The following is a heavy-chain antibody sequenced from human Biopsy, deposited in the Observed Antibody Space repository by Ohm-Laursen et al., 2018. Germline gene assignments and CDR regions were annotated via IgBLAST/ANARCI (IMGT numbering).Heavy chain of an antibody. J-gene: IGHJ5*02. D-gene: IGHD3-22*01. CDR2: INAKTGDT. V-gene: IGHV1-2*02. Sequence: SVRVSCKVSGYTFTGYHVHWVRQAPGQGLEWMGWINAKTGDTNYAQKFQGRVTMTRDTSISTAYVDLSSLRSDDTAVYYCTRGGYYYDSLAYYYWFDPWGQGTLVTVSS. CDR1: GYTFTGYH. CDR3: TRGGYYYDSLAYYYWFDP.